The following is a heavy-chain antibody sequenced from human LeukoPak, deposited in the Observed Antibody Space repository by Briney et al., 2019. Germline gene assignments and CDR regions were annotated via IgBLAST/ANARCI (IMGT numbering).Heavy chain of an antibody. D-gene: IGHD5-24*01. V-gene: IGHV4-34*01. CDR1: GGSFSGYY. CDR2: INHSGST. J-gene: IGHJ4*02. Sequence: SETLSLTCAVYGGSFSGYYWSWIRQPPGKGLEWIGEINHSGSTNYNPSLKSRVTISVDTSKNQFSLKLSSVTAADTAVYYCARFRVEMATIREENYFDYWGQGTLVTVSS. CDR3: ARFRVEMATIREENYFDY.